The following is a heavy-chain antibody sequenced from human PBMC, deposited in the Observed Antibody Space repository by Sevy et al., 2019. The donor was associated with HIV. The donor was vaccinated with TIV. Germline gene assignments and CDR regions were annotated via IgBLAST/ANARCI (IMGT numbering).Heavy chain of an antibody. Sequence: SETLSLTCSVSGGSISRSSYDWGWIRQPPGKGLEWIGSMYFSGRTSYNPSLKSRITISVDTSKNQFSLKLTSVTVADTAVYYCARQGGIVDRAFDFSGQGTLVTVSS. D-gene: IGHD2-21*01. CDR2: MYFSGRT. J-gene: IGHJ4*02. CDR1: GGSISRSSYD. CDR3: ARQGGIVDRAFDF. V-gene: IGHV4-39*01.